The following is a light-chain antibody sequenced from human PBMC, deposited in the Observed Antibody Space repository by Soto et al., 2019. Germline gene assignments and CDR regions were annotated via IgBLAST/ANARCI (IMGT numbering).Light chain of an antibody. V-gene: IGKV1-12*01. J-gene: IGKJ3*01. CDR1: QGISNW. Sequence: DIQMTQSPSSVSASAGDRVTITCRASQGISNWLAWYQQKPGKAPKLLIYGASSLQSGVPSRISGSGSGTDFSLTISSLQPADFATYYCQQTNSFPLTFGPGTKVDI. CDR3: QQTNSFPLT. CDR2: GAS.